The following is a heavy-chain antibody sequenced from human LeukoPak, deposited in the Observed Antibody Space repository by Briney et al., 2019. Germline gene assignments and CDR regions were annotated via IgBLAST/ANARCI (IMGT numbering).Heavy chain of an antibody. CDR2: INPSGGST. V-gene: IGHV1-46*01. Sequence: ASVKVSCKASGYTFTNYYIHWVRQAPGQGLECMGIINPSGGSTSYAQKFQGRVTMTRDTSISTAYMELSRLRSDDTAVYYCARLGGSGYQLDYWGQGTLVTVSS. CDR3: ARLGGSGYQLDY. J-gene: IGHJ4*02. CDR1: GYTFTNYY. D-gene: IGHD5-12*01.